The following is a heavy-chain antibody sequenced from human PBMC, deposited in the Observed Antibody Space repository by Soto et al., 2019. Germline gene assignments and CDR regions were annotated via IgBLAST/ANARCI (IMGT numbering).Heavy chain of an antibody. Sequence: EVQLLESGGGLGQPGGSLRLSCAASGFIFSSYSMNWVRQAPGKGLEWVSSISSSSSYIYYADSVKGRFTISRDNAKNSLYLQMNSLRAEDTAVYYCARDLPYYYDSSGPYYFDYWGQGTLVTVSS. CDR1: GFIFSSYS. D-gene: IGHD3-22*01. CDR2: ISSSSSYI. V-gene: IGHV3-21*01. CDR3: ARDLPYYYDSSGPYYFDY. J-gene: IGHJ4*02.